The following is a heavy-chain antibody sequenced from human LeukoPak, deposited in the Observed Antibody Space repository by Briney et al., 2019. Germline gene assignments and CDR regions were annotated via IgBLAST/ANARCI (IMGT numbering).Heavy chain of an antibody. D-gene: IGHD3-9*01. CDR3: ARDIILTGYDEGDY. CDR1: GYTFTGYY. J-gene: IGHJ4*02. V-gene: IGHV1-2*02. CDR2: INPNSGGT. Sequence: ASVKVSCKASGYTFTGYYMHWVRQAPGQGLEWMGWINPNSGGTNYAQKFQGRVTMTRDTSISTAYMELSRLRSDDTAVYYCARDIILTGYDEGDYWGQGTLVTVSS.